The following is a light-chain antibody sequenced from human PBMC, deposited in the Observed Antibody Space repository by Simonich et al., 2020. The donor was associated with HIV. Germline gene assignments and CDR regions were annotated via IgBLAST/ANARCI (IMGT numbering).Light chain of an antibody. Sequence: DIVMTQSPDSLAVSLGERATIHCKYSQHVLNSSNNKHSLAWYQQIPGQPPKLLIYWASTRESGVPDRFSGGGSGTDFTLTISSLQAEDVAVYYCQQYYAPPLTFGGGTRVEIK. J-gene: IGKJ4*01. CDR3: QQYYAPPLT. CDR2: WAS. CDR1: QHVLNSSNNKHS. V-gene: IGKV4-1*01.